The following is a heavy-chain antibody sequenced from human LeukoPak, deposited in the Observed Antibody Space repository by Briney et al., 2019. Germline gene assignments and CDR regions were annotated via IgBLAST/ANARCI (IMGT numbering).Heavy chain of an antibody. V-gene: IGHV3-7*01. J-gene: IGHJ5*02. CDR1: GFTFSSYW. D-gene: IGHD2-2*01. CDR3: ARGGSVVVPAAMHWFDP. Sequence: GGSLRLSCAASGFTFSSYWMSWVRQAPGKGLEWVANIKQDGSEKYYVDSVKGRFTISRDNAKNSLYLQMNSLRAEDTAVYDCARGGSVVVPAAMHWFDPWGQGTLVTVSS. CDR2: IKQDGSEK.